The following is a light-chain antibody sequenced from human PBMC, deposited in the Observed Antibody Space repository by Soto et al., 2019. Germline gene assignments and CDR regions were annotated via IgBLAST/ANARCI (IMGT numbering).Light chain of an antibody. CDR3: QQYETFSGT. CDR1: QDIGNF. Sequence: ILMTQSPSSLSAFVGDRVTITCRASQDIGNFLAWYQQKPVKVPKLLIYDASALPRGVPSRFSGSGSGTKFTLTIASLQPDDFATYYCQQYETFSGTFGPGTKVDIK. J-gene: IGKJ1*01. CDR2: DAS. V-gene: IGKV1-13*02.